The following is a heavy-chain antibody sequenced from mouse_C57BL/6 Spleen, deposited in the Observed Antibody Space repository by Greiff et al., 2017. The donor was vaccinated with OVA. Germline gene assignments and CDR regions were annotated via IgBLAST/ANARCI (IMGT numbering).Heavy chain of an antibody. V-gene: IGHV1-64*01. D-gene: IGHD4-1*01. CDR1: GYTFTSYW. J-gene: IGHJ4*01. CDR2: IHPNSGST. CDR3: ARGPHWAYAMDY. Sequence: VQLQQPGAELVKPGASVKLSCKASGYTFTSYWMHWVKQRPGQGLEWIGMIHPNSGSTNYNEKFKSKATLTVDKSSSTAYMQLSSLTSEDSAVYYCARGPHWAYAMDYWGQGTSVTVSS.